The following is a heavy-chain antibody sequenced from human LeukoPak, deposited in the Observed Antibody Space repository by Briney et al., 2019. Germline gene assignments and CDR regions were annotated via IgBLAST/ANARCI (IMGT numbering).Heavy chain of an antibody. CDR3: ARVAWVTATYFDY. Sequence: GGSLRLSCSASGFTFSSYAMHWVRQAPGKGLECVSAITGDGGRTYYADSVKGRFTISRDNSKNTLYLQMNSLRAEDTAVYYCARVAWVTATYFDYWGQGTLVTVSS. J-gene: IGHJ4*02. V-gene: IGHV3-64*04. CDR2: ITGDGGRT. CDR1: GFTFSSYA. D-gene: IGHD2-21*02.